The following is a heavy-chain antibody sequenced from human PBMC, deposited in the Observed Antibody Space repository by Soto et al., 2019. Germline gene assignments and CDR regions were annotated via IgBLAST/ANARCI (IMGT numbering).Heavy chain of an antibody. J-gene: IGHJ6*03. V-gene: IGHV3-9*01. D-gene: IGHD2-2*02. CDR3: AKGVALGYCTSTSCHNYYMDV. CDR1: GFTFDDYA. CDR2: ISWNSGSI. Sequence: DVQLVESGGGLVQPGRSLRLSCSASGFTFDDYAMHWVRQAPGKGLEWVSGISWNSGSIAYADSVKGRFTISRDNAKNSLYLQMTSLRAEDTALYYCAKGVALGYCTSTSCHNYYMDVWGKGTTVTVSS.